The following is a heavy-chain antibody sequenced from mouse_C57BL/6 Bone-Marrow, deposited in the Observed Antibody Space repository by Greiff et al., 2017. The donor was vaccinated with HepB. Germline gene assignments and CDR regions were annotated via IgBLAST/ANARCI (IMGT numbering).Heavy chain of an antibody. D-gene: IGHD4-1*01. J-gene: IGHJ2*01. V-gene: IGHV1-61*01. Sequence: QVQLQQPGAELVRPGSSVKLSCKASGYTFTSYWMDWVKQRPGQGLEWIGNIYPSDSETHYNQKFKDKATLTVDKSSSTAYMQLSSLTSEDSAVYYCARGNWDDFDSWGPGTTLTVSS. CDR3: ARGNWDDFDS. CDR1: GYTFTSYW. CDR2: IYPSDSET.